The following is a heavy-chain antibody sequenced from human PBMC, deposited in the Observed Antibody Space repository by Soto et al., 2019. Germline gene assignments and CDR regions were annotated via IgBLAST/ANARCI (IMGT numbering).Heavy chain of an antibody. CDR2: ISGSGGST. CDR1: GFTFSSYA. Sequence: GGSLRLSCAASGFTFSSYAMSWVRQAPGKGLEWVSAISGSGGSTYYADSVKGRFTISRDNSKNTLYLQMNSLRAEDTAVYYCAKDTRVEYLEYYFDYWGQGTLVTVSS. D-gene: IGHD2-15*01. J-gene: IGHJ4*02. CDR3: AKDTRVEYLEYYFDY. V-gene: IGHV3-23*01.